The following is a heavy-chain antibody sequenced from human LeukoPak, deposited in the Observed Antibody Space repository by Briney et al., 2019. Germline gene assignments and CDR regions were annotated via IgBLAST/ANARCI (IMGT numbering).Heavy chain of an antibody. D-gene: IGHD3-3*01. J-gene: IGHJ3*02. CDR3: ARDDLGFWSGYYAFDI. Sequence: SVKVSCKASGGTFSSYAISWVRQAPGQGLEWMGGIIPIFGTANYAQKFQGRVTITTDESTSTAYMELSSLRSEDTAVYYCARDDLGFWSGYYAFDIWGQGTMVTVSS. CDR1: GGTFSSYA. CDR2: IIPIFGTA. V-gene: IGHV1-69*05.